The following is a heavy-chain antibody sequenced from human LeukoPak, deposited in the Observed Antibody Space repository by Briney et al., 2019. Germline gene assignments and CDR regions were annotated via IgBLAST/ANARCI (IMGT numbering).Heavy chain of an antibody. V-gene: IGHV4-59*01. CDR3: ARVPAGYSSGWYPNFDY. D-gene: IGHD6-19*01. Sequence: SETLSLTCTVSGGSISSYYWSWIRQPPGKGLEWIGYIYYSGSTNYNPSLKSRVTISVDTSKNQFSLKLSSVTAADTAVYYCARVPAGYSSGWYPNFDYWGQGTLVTVSS. CDR2: IYYSGST. CDR1: GGSISSYY. J-gene: IGHJ4*02.